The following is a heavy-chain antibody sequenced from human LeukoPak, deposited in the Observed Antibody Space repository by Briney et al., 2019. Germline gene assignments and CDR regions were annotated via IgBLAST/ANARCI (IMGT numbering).Heavy chain of an antibody. CDR2: ISGSGGST. D-gene: IGHD3-10*02. Sequence: GGSLRLSRAASGFTFSSYAMSWVRQAPGKGLEWVSAISGSGGSTYYADSVKGRFTISRDNSKNTLYLQMNSLRAEDTAVYYCAKAALMSLYVTYYFDYWGQGTLVTVSS. CDR1: GFTFSSYA. V-gene: IGHV3-23*01. J-gene: IGHJ4*02. CDR3: AKAALMSLYVTYYFDY.